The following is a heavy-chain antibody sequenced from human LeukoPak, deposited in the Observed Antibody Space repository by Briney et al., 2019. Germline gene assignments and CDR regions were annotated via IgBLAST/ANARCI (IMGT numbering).Heavy chain of an antibody. Sequence: ASVKVSCKASGYTFTSYGISWVRQAPGQGLEWMGWISPYNGDTRYVQKLQGRVTITTDTSTSTAYMELRSLRFDDTAVYYCARAGSGSGWYFDYWGQGTLVTVSS. V-gene: IGHV1-18*01. D-gene: IGHD6-19*01. CDR2: ISPYNGDT. CDR1: GYTFTSYG. J-gene: IGHJ4*02. CDR3: ARAGSGSGWYFDY.